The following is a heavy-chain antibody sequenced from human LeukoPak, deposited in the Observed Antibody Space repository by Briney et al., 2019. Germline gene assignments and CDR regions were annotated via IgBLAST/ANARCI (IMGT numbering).Heavy chain of an antibody. D-gene: IGHD3-16*01. CDR2: INSDGSTT. V-gene: IGHV3-74*01. J-gene: IGHJ3*02. CDR3: ARGKDGVWALDI. Sequence: GGSLRLSCAASGFTFSNYWMHWVRQAPGKGLVWVSRINSDGSTTYADSVKGRFTISRDNAEKTLYLQLNSLRAEDTAVYYCARGKDGVWALDIWGRGTLVTVSS. CDR1: GFTFSNYW.